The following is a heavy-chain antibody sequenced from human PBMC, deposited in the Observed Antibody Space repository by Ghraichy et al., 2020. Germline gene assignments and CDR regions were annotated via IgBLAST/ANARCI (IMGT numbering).Heavy chain of an antibody. J-gene: IGHJ4*02. CDR3: AKDGTESCGGDCPNLFDY. V-gene: IGHV3-23*01. CDR2: ITGSGGVT. CDR1: GFTFNNYA. D-gene: IGHD2-21*02. Sequence: GGSLGLSCAASGFTFNNYAMNWVRQAPGKGLEWVSSITGSGGVTYYADSVKGRFIISRDNSKKTLYLQMHSLGAEDTAVYFCAKDGTESCGGDCPNLFDYWGQGTLVTVSS.